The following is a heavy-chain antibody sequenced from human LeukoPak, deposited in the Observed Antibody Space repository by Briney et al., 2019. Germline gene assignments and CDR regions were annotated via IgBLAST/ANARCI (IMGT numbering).Heavy chain of an antibody. CDR2: IYPGDSDT. Sequence: GESLKISCKGSGYSFTSYWIGWVRQMPGKGLEWMGIIYPGDSDTRYSPSFQGQVTISADKSISTAYLQWSSLEASDTAMYYCARLSPGYCSSTSCPGCDYWGQGTLVTVSS. D-gene: IGHD2-2*03. J-gene: IGHJ4*02. CDR1: GYSFTSYW. V-gene: IGHV5-51*01. CDR3: ARLSPGYCSSTSCPGCDY.